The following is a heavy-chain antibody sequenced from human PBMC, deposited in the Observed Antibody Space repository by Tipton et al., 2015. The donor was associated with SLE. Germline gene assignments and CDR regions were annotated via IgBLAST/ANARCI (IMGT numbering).Heavy chain of an antibody. CDR1: GFIFSSYS. D-gene: IGHD1-7*01. J-gene: IGHJ3*02. CDR2: ISDSGGST. Sequence: SLRLSCIASGFIFSSYSMSWVRQAPGKGLEWVSSISDSGGSTYSAGFVEGRFTISRDKSKNTMYLQMDSLRVEDTAVYYCARVQLGTTLHDVFDIWGQGTMVTVS. CDR3: ARVQLGTTLHDVFDI. V-gene: IGHV3-23*01.